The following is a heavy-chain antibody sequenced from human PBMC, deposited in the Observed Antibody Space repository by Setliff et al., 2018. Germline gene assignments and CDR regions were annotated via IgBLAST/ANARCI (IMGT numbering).Heavy chain of an antibody. J-gene: IGHJ3*02. V-gene: IGHV4-34*01. D-gene: IGHD2-2*01. Sequence: SETLSLTCSVYGESFTNNYWAWIRQSPGKGLEWIAESNPSGGTSYNPSLKSRLTMSVDTSRIQFSLKLTSVTAADTAVYYCARGRMRGSCSGPSCTYDPFDIWGQGTPVTVSS. CDR1: GESFTNNY. CDR3: ARGRMRGSCSGPSCTYDPFDI. CDR2: SNPSGGT.